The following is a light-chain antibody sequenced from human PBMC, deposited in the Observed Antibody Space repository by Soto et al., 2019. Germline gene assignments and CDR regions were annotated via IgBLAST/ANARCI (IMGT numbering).Light chain of an antibody. CDR2: EVS. V-gene: IGLV2-18*02. CDR3: SSYTSSSAWV. J-gene: IGLJ2*01. Sequence: QSALTKPPSVSGSPGQSVTISCTGTSSDVGSYNRVSWYQQPPGTAPKLMICEVSNRPSGVPDRFSGSKSGNTASLTISGLQAEDEADYYCSSYTSSSAWVFGGGTKLTVL. CDR1: SSDVGSYNR.